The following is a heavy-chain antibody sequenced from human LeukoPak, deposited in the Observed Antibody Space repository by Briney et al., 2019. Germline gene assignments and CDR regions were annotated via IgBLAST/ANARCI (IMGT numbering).Heavy chain of an antibody. D-gene: IGHD6-19*01. CDR1: GFTFSDYY. V-gene: IGHV3-11*04. J-gene: IGHJ6*02. CDR3: AKDQGRSSYYGMDV. CDR2: ISSSGSTI. Sequence: GGSLRLSCAASGFTFSDYYMSWIRQAPGKGLEWVSYISSSGSTIYYADSVKGRFTISRDNAKNSLYLQMNSLRAEDTAVYYCAKDQGRSSYYGMDVWGQGTTVTVSS.